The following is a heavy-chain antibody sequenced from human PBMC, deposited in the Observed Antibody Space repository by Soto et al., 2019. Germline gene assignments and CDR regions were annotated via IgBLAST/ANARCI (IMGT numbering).Heavy chain of an antibody. CDR1: GFTLSSNY. D-gene: IGHD4-17*01. J-gene: IGHJ4*02. CDR3: ARVSTTAKTFEF. CDR2: FYSGGST. Sequence: LRLSCAASGFTLSSNYMSWVRQAPGKGLEWVSVFYSGGSTYYADSVKGRFTISRDNSKNTLYLQMNSLRAEDTALYYCARVSTTAKTFEFWGQGTLVTVSS. V-gene: IGHV3-53*01.